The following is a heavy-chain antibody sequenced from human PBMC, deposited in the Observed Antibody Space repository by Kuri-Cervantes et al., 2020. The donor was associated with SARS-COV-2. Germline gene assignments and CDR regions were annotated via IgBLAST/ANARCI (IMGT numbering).Heavy chain of an antibody. CDR3: AREHLGIGAFDI. V-gene: IGHV3-7*01. J-gene: IGHJ3*02. Sequence: GESLKISCAASGFTFSSYWMSWVRQAPGKGLEWVANIKQDGSEKYYVDSVKGRFTISRDNAKNSLYLQMNSLRAEDTAVYYCAREHLGIGAFDIWGQGTMVTVSS. CDR1: GFTFSSYW. D-gene: IGHD7-27*01. CDR2: IKQDGSEK.